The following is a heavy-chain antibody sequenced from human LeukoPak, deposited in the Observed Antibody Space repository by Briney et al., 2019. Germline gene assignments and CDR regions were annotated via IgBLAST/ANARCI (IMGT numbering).Heavy chain of an antibody. CDR3: ARGGYYGSGNDFRFDP. Sequence: SETLSRTCTVSGCSISSYYWSWIRQSPGKGLECIGYIHYTGSTNYNPSLKSRVTISVETSKNQFSLKLKSVTAADTAVYYCARGGYYGSGNDFRFDPWGQGTLVTVSS. J-gene: IGHJ5*02. V-gene: IGHV4-59*13. CDR1: GCSISSYY. CDR2: IHYTGST. D-gene: IGHD3-10*01.